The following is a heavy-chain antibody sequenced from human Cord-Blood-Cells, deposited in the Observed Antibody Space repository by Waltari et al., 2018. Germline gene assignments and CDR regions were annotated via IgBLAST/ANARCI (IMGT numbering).Heavy chain of an antibody. V-gene: IGHV1-69-2*01. CDR1: VYSFTDYY. D-gene: IGHD1-26*01. CDR3: AILSGTNFDY. Sequence: EVQLVQSGAQVKKPGATVNISCKVSVYSFTDYYITWVQQAPGKRLEWMGLVDPEDGETIYAEKFQGRVTITADTATDTAYMELSSLRSEDTAVYYCAILSGTNFDYWGQGTLVTVSS. J-gene: IGHJ4*02. CDR2: VDPEDGET.